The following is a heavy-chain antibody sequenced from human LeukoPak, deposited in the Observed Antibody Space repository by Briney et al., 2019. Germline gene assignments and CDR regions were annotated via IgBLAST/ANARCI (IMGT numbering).Heavy chain of an antibody. J-gene: IGHJ4*02. CDR2: ISSRGDNT. V-gene: IGHV3-23*01. CDR1: GFTFSYYA. D-gene: IGHD6-19*01. Sequence: GGSLRLSCAASGFTFSYYAMSWVRQAPGRGLEWVSTISSRGDNTYDADSVKGRFTISRDNSKNSLYLPMNSLRAEDTAVYYCVKGPRPDITVAHTIENWGQGTLVTVSS. CDR3: VKGPRPDITVAHTIEN.